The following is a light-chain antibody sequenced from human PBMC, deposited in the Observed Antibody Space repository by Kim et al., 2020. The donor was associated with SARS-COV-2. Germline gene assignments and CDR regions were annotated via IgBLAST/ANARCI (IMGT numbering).Light chain of an antibody. CDR3: QQLNSYPLT. V-gene: IGKV1-9*01. CDR2: AAA. Sequence: GSGGDIVTITCRASQVISSYLACYQQKPGKAPKLLIYAAATLQSGVPSRFSGSGSGTEFTLTISSLQPEDFATYYCQQLNSYPLTFGGGTKVDIK. CDR1: QVISSY. J-gene: IGKJ4*01.